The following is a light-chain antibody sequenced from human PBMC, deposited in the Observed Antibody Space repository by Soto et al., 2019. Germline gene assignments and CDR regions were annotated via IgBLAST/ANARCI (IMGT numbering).Light chain of an antibody. CDR3: LQSYKWPYT. CDR1: QNVDDK. V-gene: IGKV3-15*01. CDR2: VAS. Sequence: IVMTQSPATLSVSAGERVTLSCRASQNVDDKLAWYQQKPGQAPRLLIYVASTRAPGIPARFSGSGSGTDFTLTISSLQSEDFAIYICLQSYKWPYTFGQGTNLEIK. J-gene: IGKJ2*01.